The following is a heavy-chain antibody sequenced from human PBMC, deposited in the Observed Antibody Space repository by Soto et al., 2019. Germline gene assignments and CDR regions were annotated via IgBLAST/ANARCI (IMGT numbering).Heavy chain of an antibody. CDR3: VRAYRPTAMVYPCFDS. CDR1: GPSWISGSNC. V-gene: IGHV4-31*03. J-gene: IGHJ5*01. Sequence: QSMSPSSTDSGPSWISGSNCWDWVRERRGKVLEWVGYIYESGYTYYNTSLKSRLTISLDRSNNQFSLGLTSVTAADTAVYYCVRAYRPTAMVYPCFDSWGQGTLVTVSS. CDR2: IYESGYT. D-gene: IGHD5-18*01.